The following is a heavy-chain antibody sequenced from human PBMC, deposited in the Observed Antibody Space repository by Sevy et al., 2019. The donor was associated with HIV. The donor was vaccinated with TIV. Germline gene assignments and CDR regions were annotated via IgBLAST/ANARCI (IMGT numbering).Heavy chain of an antibody. V-gene: IGHV3-23*01. D-gene: IGHD6-13*01. CDR1: GFTFSSYA. CDR2: ISGSGGST. CDR3: AKDLYSSSWYGAGYYYYYGMDV. J-gene: IGHJ6*02. Sequence: GESLKISCAASGFTFSSYAMSWVRQAPGKGLEWVSAISGSGGSTYYADSVKGRFTISRDNSKNTLYLQMNSLRAEDTAVYYCAKDLYSSSWYGAGYYYYYGMDVWGQGTTVTVSS.